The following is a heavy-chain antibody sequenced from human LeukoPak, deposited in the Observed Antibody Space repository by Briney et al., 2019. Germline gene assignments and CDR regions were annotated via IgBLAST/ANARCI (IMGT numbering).Heavy chain of an antibody. D-gene: IGHD2-15*01. J-gene: IGHJ4*02. CDR2: ISYDGSNK. CDR3: ARDGVRYCSGGSCYGIDY. CDR1: GFTFSSYA. Sequence: GGSLGLSCAASGFTFSSYAMHWVRQAPGKGLERVAVISYDGSNKYYADSVKGRFTISRDNSKNTLYLQMNSLRAEDTAVYYCARDGVRYCSGGSCYGIDYWGQGTLVTVSS. V-gene: IGHV3-30-3*01.